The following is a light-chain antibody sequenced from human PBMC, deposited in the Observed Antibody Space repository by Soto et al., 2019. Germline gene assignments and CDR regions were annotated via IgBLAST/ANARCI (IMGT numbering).Light chain of an antibody. CDR3: QHHNSYSEA. CDR2: KAS. V-gene: IGKV1-5*03. CDR1: RTISSW. Sequence: DIQMTQSPSTLSGSVGDRVTITCRASRTISSWLAWYQQKPGKAPKLLIYKASTLKSGVPSRYSGSGSGTEFTRTISSLQPDHFATYYCQHHNSYSEAFGQGTKLDIK. J-gene: IGKJ1*01.